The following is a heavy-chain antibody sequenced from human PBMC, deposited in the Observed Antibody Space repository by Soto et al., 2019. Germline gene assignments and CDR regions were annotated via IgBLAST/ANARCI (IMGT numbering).Heavy chain of an antibody. J-gene: IGHJ4*02. CDR1: GASINVYF. V-gene: IGHV4-59*01. D-gene: IGHD6-13*01. Sequence: SETLSLTCTVSGASINVYFWSWIRQAPGKGLEWIGYMYYSGSTNYNPSLKSRVTMSADPSKNQLSLNLTSVTAADTAVYYCARREYSNSWHFDYWGQGTLVTVSS. CDR3: ARREYSNSWHFDY. CDR2: MYYSGST.